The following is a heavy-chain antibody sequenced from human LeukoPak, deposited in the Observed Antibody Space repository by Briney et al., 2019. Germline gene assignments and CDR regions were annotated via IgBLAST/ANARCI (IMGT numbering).Heavy chain of an antibody. CDR3: ARGGAGWPFDY. J-gene: IGHJ4*02. Sequence: SETLSLTCTVAGGSISSGGYYWSWIRQPPGKGLEWIGEINHSGSTNYNPSLKSRVTILVDTSKNQFSLKLSSVTAADTAVYYCARGGAGWPFDYWGQGTLVTVSS. CDR2: INHSGST. D-gene: IGHD6-19*01. CDR1: GGSISSGGYY. V-gene: IGHV4-39*07.